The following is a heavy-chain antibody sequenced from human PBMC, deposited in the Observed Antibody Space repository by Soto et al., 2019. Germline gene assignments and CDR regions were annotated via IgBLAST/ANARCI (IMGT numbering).Heavy chain of an antibody. J-gene: IGHJ4*02. CDR2: IIPIFATV. Sequence: QVQLVQSGSEVKKPGSSVKVSCKASGGSFSSNPISWVRQPPGQGLEWMAGIIPIFATVHYAQKLQGRVTITTDESTSTAYMELTSLSSEDTAVYYCASGGRGYSSAPGYYFDDWGQGTLVTVSS. CDR1: GGSFSSNP. V-gene: IGHV1-69*01. CDR3: ASGGRGYSSAPGYYFDD. D-gene: IGHD5-18*01.